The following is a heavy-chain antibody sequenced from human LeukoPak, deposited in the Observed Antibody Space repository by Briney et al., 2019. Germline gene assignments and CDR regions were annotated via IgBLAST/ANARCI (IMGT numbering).Heavy chain of an antibody. V-gene: IGHV4-59*12. CDR2: IYYSGST. D-gene: IGHD3-16*01. CDR3: ARELGGVVRH. J-gene: IGHJ1*01. Sequence: SETLSLTCTVSGGSISSYYWSWIRQPPGKGLEWIGYIYYSGSTNYNPSLKSRVTISVDTSKNQFSLKLSSVTAADTAVYYCARELGGVVRHWGQGTLVTVSS. CDR1: GGSISSYY.